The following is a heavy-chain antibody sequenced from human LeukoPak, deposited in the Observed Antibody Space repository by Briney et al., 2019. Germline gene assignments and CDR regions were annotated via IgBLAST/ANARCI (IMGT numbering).Heavy chain of an antibody. CDR2: ISSSGFTI. CDR1: GFTFSDYY. CDR3: ARSSGWSVPVDY. D-gene: IGHD6-19*01. Sequence: GGSLRLSCAASGFTFSDYYMTWIRQAPGKGVEWLSYISSSGFTIDYADSVKGRFTISRDNAKKSLDLQMTSLRAEDTAVYYCARSSGWSVPVDYWGQGTLVTVSS. J-gene: IGHJ4*02. V-gene: IGHV3-11*04.